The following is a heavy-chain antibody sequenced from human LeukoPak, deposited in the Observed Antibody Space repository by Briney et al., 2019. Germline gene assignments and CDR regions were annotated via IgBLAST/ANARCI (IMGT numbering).Heavy chain of an antibody. J-gene: IGHJ4*02. V-gene: IGHV3-43*02. D-gene: IGHD3-22*01. CDR3: AKDISPNYYDSSGYPT. CDR2: ISGDGGST. Sequence: QPGGSLRLSCAASGFTFEDYAMHWVRQAPWKGLEWVSLISGDGGSTYYADSVKGRFPISIDNSKNSLYLQMNSLRTEDTALYYCAKDISPNYYDSSGYPTWGQGTLVTVSS. CDR1: GFTFEDYA.